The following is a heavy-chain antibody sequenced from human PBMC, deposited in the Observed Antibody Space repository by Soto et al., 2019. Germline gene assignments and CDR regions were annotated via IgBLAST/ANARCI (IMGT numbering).Heavy chain of an antibody. CDR2: ISYDGSNK. V-gene: IGHV3-30-3*01. J-gene: IGHJ4*02. D-gene: IGHD6-13*01. CDR1: GFTFSSYA. CDR3: ARDPVSGSWYYFDY. Sequence: GRSLRLSCAASGFTFSSYAMHWVRQAPGKGLEWVAVISYDGSNKYYADSVKGRFTISRDNSKNTLYLQMNSLRAEDTAVYYCARDPVSGSWYYFDYWGQGTLVTVSS.